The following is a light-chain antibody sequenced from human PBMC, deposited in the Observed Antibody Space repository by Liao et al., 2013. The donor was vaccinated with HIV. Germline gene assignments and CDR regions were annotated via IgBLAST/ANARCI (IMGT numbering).Light chain of an antibody. J-gene: IGLJ3*02. V-gene: IGLV3-25*03. CDR2: KDS. CDR3: QSADSSGTYFWV. Sequence: SYELTQPPSVSVAPGETTRIPCGGNNIGSKGVHWYQQKPGQAPVLVIYKDSERPSGIPERFSGSSSGTTVTLTISGVQAEDEADYYCQSADSSGTYFWVFGGRDQADRP. CDR1: NIGSKG.